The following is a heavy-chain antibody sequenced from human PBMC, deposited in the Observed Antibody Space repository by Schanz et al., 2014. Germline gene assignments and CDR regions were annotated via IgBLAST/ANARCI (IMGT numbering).Heavy chain of an antibody. CDR1: GYSFTKYG. J-gene: IGHJ3*01. CDR2: ISVYHGHT. Sequence: QVQLVQSGSEVKKPGDSVKVSCETSGYSFTKYGINWVRQAPGQGLEWMGWISVYHGHTNYAEKHHGRVTMTADTSTSTAYMELRSLISDDTAVYYCARETTIITGGAFDVWGQGTMVTVSS. D-gene: IGHD3-9*01. V-gene: IGHV1-18*01. CDR3: ARETTIITGGAFDV.